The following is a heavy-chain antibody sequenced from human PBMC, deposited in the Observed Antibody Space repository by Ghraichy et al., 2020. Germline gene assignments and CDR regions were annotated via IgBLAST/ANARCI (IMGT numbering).Heavy chain of an antibody. CDR3: TRNLTVIVVVAANGFDV. D-gene: IGHD2-15*01. J-gene: IGHJ3*01. Sequence: GGSLRLSCTASGFNFDDYSMSWFRQAPGKGLEWVGFIRSKAYGGTAEYAASVKGRFIISRDDYTSFAYLQMNSLKTVDTAVYYCTRNLTVIVVVAANGFDVWARGTMVTVSS. V-gene: IGHV3-49*03. CDR2: IRSKAYGGTA. CDR1: GFNFDDYS.